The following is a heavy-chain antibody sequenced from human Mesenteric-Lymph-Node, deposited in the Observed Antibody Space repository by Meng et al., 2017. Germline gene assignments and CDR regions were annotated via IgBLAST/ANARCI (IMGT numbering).Heavy chain of an antibody. Sequence: RLMRQESGPGLVKPSETLSPTCTVPGGSISSSSYYWGWIRQPPGKGLEWIGSIYYSGSTYYNPSLKSRVTISVDTSKNQFSLKLSSVTAADTAVYYCARDQWLSFKPSDYWGQGTLVTVSS. J-gene: IGHJ4*02. D-gene: IGHD6-19*01. CDR2: IYYSGST. V-gene: IGHV4-39*06. CDR3: ARDQWLSFKPSDY. CDR1: GGSISSSSYY.